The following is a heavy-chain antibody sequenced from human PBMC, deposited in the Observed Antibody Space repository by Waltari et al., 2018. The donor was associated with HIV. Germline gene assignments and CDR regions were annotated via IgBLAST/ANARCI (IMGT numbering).Heavy chain of an antibody. CDR3: AKDARFLDLDYYYGMDV. CDR2: ISYDGSNK. D-gene: IGHD3-3*01. CDR1: GFTFSSYG. Sequence: QVQLVESGGGVVQPGRSLRLSCAASGFTFSSYGMHWVRQAPGKGLEWVGVISYDGSNKYDEDSVKGRFTISRDNSKNTLYLQMNSLRAEDTAVYYCAKDARFLDLDYYYGMDVWGQGTTVTVSS. J-gene: IGHJ6*02. V-gene: IGHV3-30*18.